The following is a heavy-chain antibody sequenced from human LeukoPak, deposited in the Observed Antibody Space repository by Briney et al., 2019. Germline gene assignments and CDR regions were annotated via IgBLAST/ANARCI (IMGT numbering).Heavy chain of an antibody. CDR2: IIPIFGTA. J-gene: IGHJ6*03. V-gene: IGHV1-69*05. CDR1: GGTFSSYA. D-gene: IGHD2-2*01. CDR3: ARGTLVVVPAATYYYYYYMDV. Sequence: ASVKVSCKASGGTFSSYAISWVRQAPGQGLEWMGGIIPIFGTANYAQKFQGRVTITTDESTSTAYMELSSLRSEDTAVYYCARGTLVVVPAATYYYYYYMDVWGKGTTVTVSS.